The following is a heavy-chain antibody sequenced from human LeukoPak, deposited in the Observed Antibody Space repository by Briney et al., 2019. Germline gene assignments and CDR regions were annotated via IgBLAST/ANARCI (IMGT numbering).Heavy chain of an antibody. CDR3: AVRGVGATTDYFDY. V-gene: IGHV1-18*01. Sequence: ASVKVSCKASGYSFINFGLSWVRQAPGQGLEWMGWISAYNHNTNYAQKFQGRVTMTIDTSTTTVYMELSSLRSEDTAVYHCAVRGVGATTDYFDYWGQGTLVTVSS. J-gene: IGHJ4*02. D-gene: IGHD1-26*01. CDR2: ISAYNHNT. CDR1: GYSFINFG.